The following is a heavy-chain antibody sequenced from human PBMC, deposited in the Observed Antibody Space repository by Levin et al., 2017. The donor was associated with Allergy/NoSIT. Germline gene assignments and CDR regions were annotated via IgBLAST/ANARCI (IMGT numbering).Heavy chain of an antibody. CDR1: GFTVSSNY. CDR2: IYSGGST. V-gene: IGHV3-53*01. CDR3: ARDSGSYSGYFDY. D-gene: IGHD1-26*01. J-gene: IGHJ4*02. Sequence: PGGSLRLSCAASGFTVSSNYMSWVRQAPGKGLEWVSVIYSGGSTYYADSVKGRFTISRDNSKNTLYLQMNSLRAEDTAVYYCARDSGSYSGYFDYWGQGTLVTVS.